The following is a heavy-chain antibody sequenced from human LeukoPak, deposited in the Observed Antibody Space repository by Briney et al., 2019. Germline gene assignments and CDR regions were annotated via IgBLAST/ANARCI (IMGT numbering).Heavy chain of an antibody. J-gene: IGHJ4*02. Sequence: GGSLRLSCAASGFTFSSYSMNWVRQAPGKGLEWVSSISSSSSYIYYADSVEGRFTISRDNAKNSMYLQMNSLRAEDTAVYYGASHGGSSLFDYWGQGTLVTVSS. CDR2: ISSSSSYI. D-gene: IGHD2-15*01. CDR3: ASHGGSSLFDY. V-gene: IGHV3-21*01. CDR1: GFTFSSYS.